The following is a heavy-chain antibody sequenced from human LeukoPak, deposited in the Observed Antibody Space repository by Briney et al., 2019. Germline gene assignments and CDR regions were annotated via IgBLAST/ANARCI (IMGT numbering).Heavy chain of an antibody. J-gene: IGHJ5*02. D-gene: IGHD6-13*01. CDR2: IRYDGSNK. CDR1: GFTFSSYG. V-gene: IGHV3-30*02. Sequence: GGSLRLSCAASGFTFSSYGMHWVRQAPGKGLEWVAFIRYDGSNKYYADSVKGRFTISRDNSKSTLYLQMNSLRAEDTAVYYCAKDPVVYSSRWARNHWFDPWGQGTLVTVSS. CDR3: AKDPVVYSSRWARNHWFDP.